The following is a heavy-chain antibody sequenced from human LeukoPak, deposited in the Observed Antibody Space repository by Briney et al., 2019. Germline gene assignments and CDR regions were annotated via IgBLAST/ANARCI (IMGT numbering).Heavy chain of an antibody. Sequence: GGSLRLSCAASGFSFSSDAMHWVRQAPGKGLEWVAVISYDGSNKYYADSVKGRFTISRDNSKNTLYLQMNSLRAEDTAVYYCARDRPHITGTTGDSDYWGQGTLVTVSS. D-gene: IGHD1-20*01. J-gene: IGHJ4*02. V-gene: IGHV3-30-3*01. CDR2: ISYDGSNK. CDR3: ARDRPHITGTTGDSDY. CDR1: GFSFSSDA.